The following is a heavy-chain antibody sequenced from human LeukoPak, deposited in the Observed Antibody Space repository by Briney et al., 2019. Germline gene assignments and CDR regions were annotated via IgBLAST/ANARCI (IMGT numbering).Heavy chain of an antibody. V-gene: IGHV4-59*01. J-gene: IGHJ4*02. CDR1: GGSISSYY. CDR3: ARDLAGDFDY. D-gene: IGHD6-19*01. Sequence: SETLSLTCTVSGGSISSYYWSWIRQPPGRGLEWVGNIDYSGSTIYNPALKSRVTVSVDTSKNQFSLNLTSVTAADTAVYYCARDLAGDFDYWGQGTLVTVSS. CDR2: IDYSGST.